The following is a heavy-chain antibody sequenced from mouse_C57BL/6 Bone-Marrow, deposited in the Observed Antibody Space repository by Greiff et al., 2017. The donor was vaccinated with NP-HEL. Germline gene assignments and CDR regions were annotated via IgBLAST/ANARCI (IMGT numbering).Heavy chain of an antibody. CDR2: IAPENGDT. CDR3: TTWDYYGSSYGAWFAY. V-gene: IGHV14-4*01. J-gene: IGHJ3*01. CDR1: GFTITDDY. D-gene: IGHD1-1*01. Sequence: EVQLQQSGAELVRPGASVKLSCTASGFTITDDYMHWVKQRPEQGLEWIGWIAPENGDTEYASKFQGKATITADTSSNTAYLQLSSLTSEDTAVYYCTTWDYYGSSYGAWFAYWGQGTLVTVSA.